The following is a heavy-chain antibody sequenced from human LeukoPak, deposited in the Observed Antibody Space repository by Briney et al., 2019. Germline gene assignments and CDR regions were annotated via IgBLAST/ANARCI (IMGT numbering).Heavy chain of an antibody. D-gene: IGHD6-13*01. Sequence: PGGSLRLSCAASGFTFSSYSMNWVRQAPGKGLEWVSSISSSSSYIYYADSVKGRFTISRDNAKNSLYLQMNSLRAEDTAVYYCARDDGWQQLPYEYFQHWGQGTLVTVSS. CDR3: ARDDGWQQLPYEYFQH. CDR1: GFTFSSYS. CDR2: ISSSSSYI. J-gene: IGHJ1*01. V-gene: IGHV3-21*01.